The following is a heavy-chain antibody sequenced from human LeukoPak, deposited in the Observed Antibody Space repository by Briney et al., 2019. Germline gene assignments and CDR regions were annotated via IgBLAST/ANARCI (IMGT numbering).Heavy chain of an antibody. D-gene: IGHD6-19*01. CDR3: ATKQWLAPPPDS. V-gene: IGHV3-74*01. J-gene: IGHJ4*02. Sequence: GWSLRLSCAASGFTFSKYWMLWVRQAPGKGLESVSRINTDGTVTTYADSVKGRFTVSRDNADNTMFLQMNSVRDEDTAVYYCATKQWLAPPPDSWGQGTPVTVSS. CDR2: INTDGTVT. CDR1: GFTFSKYW.